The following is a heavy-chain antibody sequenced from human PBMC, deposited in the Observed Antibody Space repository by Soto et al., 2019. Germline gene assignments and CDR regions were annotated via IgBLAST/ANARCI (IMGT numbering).Heavy chain of an antibody. CDR3: AVVLGSGAARSYWYFYL. CDR2: ITSSSNTI. D-gene: IGHD3-22*01. Sequence: QVQLVESGGGLVKPGGSLRLSCAASGFTFSDYYMTWIRQAPGKGLEWVSYITSSSNTIDYADSVKGRFTISRDNVRNSLYGQMNSLSGEDTAVYYCAVVLGSGAARSYWYFYLWGRGTLVTVSS. V-gene: IGHV3-11*01. CDR1: GFTFSDYY. J-gene: IGHJ2*01.